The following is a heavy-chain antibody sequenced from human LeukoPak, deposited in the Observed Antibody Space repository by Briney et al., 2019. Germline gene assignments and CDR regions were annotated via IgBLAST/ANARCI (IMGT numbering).Heavy chain of an antibody. CDR2: VYYSGST. CDR1: GGSISSGDYY. Sequence: SQTLSLTCTVSGGSISSGDYYWRWIRQPQGKGLEWIGYVYYSGSTYYNPSLKSRVTISVDTSKNQFSLKLSSVTAADTAVYYCAREGRTTLDAFDIWGQGTMVTVSS. CDR3: AREGRTTLDAFDI. V-gene: IGHV4-30-4*08. J-gene: IGHJ3*02. D-gene: IGHD2/OR15-2a*01.